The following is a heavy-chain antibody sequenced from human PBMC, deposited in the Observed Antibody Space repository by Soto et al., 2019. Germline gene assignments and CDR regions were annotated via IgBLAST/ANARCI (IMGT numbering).Heavy chain of an antibody. J-gene: IGHJ4*02. D-gene: IGHD6-19*01. CDR3: ARGSSGWYDY. CDR1: GFTFSSYS. V-gene: IGHV3-48*02. CDR2: ISSSSTTI. Sequence: GGSLRLSCAASGFTFSSYSMNWVRLAPGKGLEWVSYISSSSTTIFYSDSVRGRFTISRDSVKNSVHLQISSLRDEDTAVYYCARGSSGWYDYWGQGTPVTASS.